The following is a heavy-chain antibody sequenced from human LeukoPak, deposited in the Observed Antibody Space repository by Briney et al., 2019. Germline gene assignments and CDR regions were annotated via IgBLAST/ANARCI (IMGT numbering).Heavy chain of an antibody. CDR2: TYYRSKWSN. D-gene: IGHD4/OR15-4a*01. J-gene: IGHJ4*02. V-gene: IGHV6-1*01. CDR3: ARSRGATFDY. CDR1: GDSVSSKSAA. Sequence: SQTLSLTCAISGDSVSSKSAAWNWIRQSPSGGLEWVGRTYYRSKWSNDYAASVKSRITANPDTSKNQFSLQLSSVTPEDTAVYYCARSRGATFDYWGQGTLVTVSS.